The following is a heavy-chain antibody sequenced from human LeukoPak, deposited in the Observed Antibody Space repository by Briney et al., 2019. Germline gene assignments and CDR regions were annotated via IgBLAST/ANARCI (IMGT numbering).Heavy chain of an antibody. CDR3: ARQAAAGYNWFDP. CDR1: GGSISSYY. D-gene: IGHD6-13*01. CDR2: IYHSGNT. Sequence: SETLSLTCTVSGGSISSYYWSWIRQPPGKGLEWIGYIYHSGNTNYNPSLKSRVTISVDTSKNQFSLRLSSVTAADTAVYYCARQAAAGYNWFDPWGQGTLVTVSS. J-gene: IGHJ5*02. V-gene: IGHV4-59*01.